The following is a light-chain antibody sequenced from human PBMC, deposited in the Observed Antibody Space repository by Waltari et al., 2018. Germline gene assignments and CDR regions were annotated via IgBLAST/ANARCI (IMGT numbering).Light chain of an antibody. CDR1: NLGRKY. CDR3: QAWDSATVV. CDR2: QDT. Sequence: SYELIQPPSVSVSPGQRASITCSAENLGRKYVCWYQQKPGQSPVLIIYQDTERPAGNPERFVSSNAGNTATMTVSWTQTVDEDDYYCQAWDSATVVVGGGTKLTVL. V-gene: IGLV3-1*01. J-gene: IGLJ2*01.